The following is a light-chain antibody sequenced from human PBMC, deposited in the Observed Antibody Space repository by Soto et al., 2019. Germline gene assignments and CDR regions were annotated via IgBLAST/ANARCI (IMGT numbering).Light chain of an antibody. CDR1: HTIATY. Sequence: DIQMTQSPSSLSASVGDMVTLTCRASHTIATYLNWYQQKAGKVPEVLIYGASTLQVGVPSRFTGRGYGTDFTLTFNNVQPEDFATYYCQQFYYYAHTVGQGTKLEVK. J-gene: IGKJ2*01. CDR2: GAS. V-gene: IGKV1-39*01. CDR3: QQFYYYAHT.